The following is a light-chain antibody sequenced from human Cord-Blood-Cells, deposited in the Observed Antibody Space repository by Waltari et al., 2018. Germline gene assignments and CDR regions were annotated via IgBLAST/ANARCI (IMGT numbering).Light chain of an antibody. CDR1: SSNIGSNY. CDR3: AAWDDSLSGSWV. CDR2: RNN. Sequence: QSVLTQPPSASGTPGPRVTISCSGRSSNIGSNYVSWYQQLPGTAPKLLIYRNNQRPSGVPDRFSGSKSGTSASLAISGLRSEDEADYYCAAWDDSLSGSWVFGGGTKLTVL. J-gene: IGLJ3*02. V-gene: IGLV1-47*01.